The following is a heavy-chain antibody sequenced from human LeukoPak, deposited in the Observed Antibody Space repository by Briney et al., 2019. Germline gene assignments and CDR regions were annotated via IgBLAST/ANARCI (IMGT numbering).Heavy chain of an antibody. V-gene: IGHV3-74*01. J-gene: IGHJ4*02. D-gene: IGHD6-13*01. CDR3: VRGRYSSSWYYY. CDR1: GFTFGNYW. Sequence: GGSLRLSCAASGFTFGNYWMHWVRQAPGKGLVWVSRINTDGSSTSYADSVKGRFTISRDNAKNTLYLQMNSLTAEDTAVYYCVRGRYSSSWYYYWGQGTLVTVPP. CDR2: INTDGSST.